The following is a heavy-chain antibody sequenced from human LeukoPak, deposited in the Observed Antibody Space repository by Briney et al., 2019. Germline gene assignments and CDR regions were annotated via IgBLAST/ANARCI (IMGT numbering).Heavy chain of an antibody. CDR3: ARGGTFSRDPLDY. D-gene: IGHD2/OR15-2a*01. Sequence: GGSLRLSCAASGFTFSSYSMNWVRQAPGKGLEYVPGISTDAGNTYYANSVSGRFAVSRDNSKNTLYLQMGSLRSDDMAVYYCARGGTFSRDPLDYWGQGTLVTVSS. CDR2: ISTDAGNT. CDR1: GFTFSSYS. V-gene: IGHV3-64*01. J-gene: IGHJ4*02.